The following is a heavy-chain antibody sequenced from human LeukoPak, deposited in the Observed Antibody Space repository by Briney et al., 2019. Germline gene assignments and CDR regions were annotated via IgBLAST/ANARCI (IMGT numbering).Heavy chain of an antibody. V-gene: IGHV3-23*01. Sequence: GGSLRLSCAASGFTFSSYWMSWVRQAPGKGLEWVSAIGGSGGSTYYADSVKGRFTVSRDNSKNTLSLQMNSLRVEDTAVYYCAKEADHYDSSGYYYRGWFDPWGQGTLVTVSS. CDR3: AKEADHYDSSGYYYRGWFDP. CDR1: GFTFSSYW. D-gene: IGHD3-22*01. CDR2: IGGSGGST. J-gene: IGHJ5*02.